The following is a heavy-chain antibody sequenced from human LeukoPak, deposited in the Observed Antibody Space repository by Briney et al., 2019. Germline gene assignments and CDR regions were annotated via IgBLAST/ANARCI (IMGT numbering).Heavy chain of an antibody. CDR3: ARARYSSGWEFDY. CDR1: GYTLTELS. V-gene: IGHV1-24*01. J-gene: IGHJ4*02. D-gene: IGHD6-19*01. Sequence: ASVKVSCKVSGYTLTELSMHWVRQAPGQGLEWMGGFDPEDGETIYAQKFQGRVTMTEDTSTDTTYMELSSLRSDDTAVYYCARARYSSGWEFDYWGQGTLVTVSS. CDR2: FDPEDGET.